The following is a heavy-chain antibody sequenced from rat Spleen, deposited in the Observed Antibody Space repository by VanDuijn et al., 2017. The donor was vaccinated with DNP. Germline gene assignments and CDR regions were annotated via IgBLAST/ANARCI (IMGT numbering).Heavy chain of an antibody. D-gene: IGHD5-1*01. CDR2: VTNAGST. CDR3: AIQLGVFDY. Sequence: EVLFQESGPGLVKPSQSLSLTCSVTGFSITNNFKWSWIRKFPGNRLEWMGYVTNAGSTDYNPSLKSPISITIDTSKNQFFLQLKSVTTEDTATYYCAIQLGVFDYWGQGVLVTVSS. V-gene: IGHV3-3*01. CDR1: GFSITNNFK. J-gene: IGHJ2*01.